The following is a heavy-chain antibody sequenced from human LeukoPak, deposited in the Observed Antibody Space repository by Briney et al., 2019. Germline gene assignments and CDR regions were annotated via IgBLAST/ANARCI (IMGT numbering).Heavy chain of an antibody. CDR1: GFTFSSYA. D-gene: IGHD2-8*01. J-gene: IGHJ4*02. Sequence: GGSLRLSCAASGFTFSSYAMHWVRQAPGKGLEWVAVISYDGSNKYYADSVKGRFTISRDNSKNTLYLQMNSLRAEDTAVYYYARDHRPGYATSGYWGQGTLVTVSS. CDR2: ISYDGSNK. CDR3: ARDHRPGYATSGY. V-gene: IGHV3-30-3*01.